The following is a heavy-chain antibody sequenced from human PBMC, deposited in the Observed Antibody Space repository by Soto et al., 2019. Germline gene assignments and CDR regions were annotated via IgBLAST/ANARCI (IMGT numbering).Heavy chain of an antibody. J-gene: IGHJ2*01. Sequence: QVQLVQSGAEVKKPGSSVKVSCKASGGTFSSYTVSWVRQAPGQGLEWMGRIIPILGVANYAQKFQGRVTNTADKSTSTAYMELSSLRSEDTAVYYCAREGGLYYDSSGYLWYFDLWGRGTLVTVSS. V-gene: IGHV1-69*08. CDR1: GGTFSSYT. D-gene: IGHD3-22*01. CDR2: IIPILGVA. CDR3: AREGGLYYDSSGYLWYFDL.